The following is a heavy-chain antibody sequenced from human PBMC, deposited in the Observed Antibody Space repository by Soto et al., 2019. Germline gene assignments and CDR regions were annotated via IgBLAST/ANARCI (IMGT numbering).Heavy chain of an antibody. CDR3: ARESGSGSYYVIDY. Sequence: SETLSLTCTVPGGSISSYYWSWIRQPPGKGLEWIGYIYYSGSTNYNPSLKSRVTISVDTSKNQFSLTLSSVTAADTAVYYCARESGSGSYYVIDYWGQGTLVTVSS. D-gene: IGHD3-10*01. CDR1: GGSISSYY. CDR2: IYYSGST. J-gene: IGHJ4*02. V-gene: IGHV4-59*12.